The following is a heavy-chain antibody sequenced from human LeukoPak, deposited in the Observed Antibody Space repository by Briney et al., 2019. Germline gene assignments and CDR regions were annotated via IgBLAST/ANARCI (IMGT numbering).Heavy chain of an antibody. CDR1: GFTFSSYS. J-gene: IGHJ3*02. CDR3: ARDRVAFDI. CDR2: ISSSSTI. Sequence: PGGSLRLSCAASGFTFSSYSMNWVRQAPGKGLEWVSYISSSSTIYYADSVKGRFTISRDNAKNSLYLQMNSLRAEDTAVYYCARDRVAFDIWGQGTMVTVSS. V-gene: IGHV3-48*01.